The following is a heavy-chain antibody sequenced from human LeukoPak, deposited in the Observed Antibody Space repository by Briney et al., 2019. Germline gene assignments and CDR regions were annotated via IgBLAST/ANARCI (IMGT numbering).Heavy chain of an antibody. CDR3: ARDSSGWYRADY. Sequence: GGSLRLSCAASGFTFSSYSMNWVRQAPGKGLEWVSSISSSSSYIYYADSVKSRFTISRDNAKNSLYLQMNSLRAEDTAVYYCARDSSGWYRADYWGQGTLVTVSS. CDR2: ISSSSSYI. V-gene: IGHV3-21*01. D-gene: IGHD6-19*01. CDR1: GFTFSSYS. J-gene: IGHJ4*02.